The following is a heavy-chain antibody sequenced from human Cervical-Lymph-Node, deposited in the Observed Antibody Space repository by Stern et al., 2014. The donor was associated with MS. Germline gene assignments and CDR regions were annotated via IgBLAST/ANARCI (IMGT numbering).Heavy chain of an antibody. J-gene: IGHJ5*02. Sequence: VQLVESGGGVVQPGRSLRLSCAASGFTFSRNGMHWVRQAPGKGLEWVAVIWYDGSNDKYVDSVKGRFTISRDNSKNTLYLQMNSLRVEYTAVYYCVAYASGDNINHWGQGTLVTVSS. CDR2: IWYDGSND. CDR1: GFTFSRNG. V-gene: IGHV3-33*03. D-gene: IGHD6-19*01. CDR3: VAYASGDNINH.